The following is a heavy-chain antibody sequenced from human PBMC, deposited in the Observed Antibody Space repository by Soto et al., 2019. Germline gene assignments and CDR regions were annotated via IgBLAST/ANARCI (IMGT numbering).Heavy chain of an antibody. J-gene: IGHJ6*02. CDR2: ISSSSSYI. CDR1: GFTFSSYS. Sequence: SGGSLRLSCAASGFTFSSYSMNWVRQAPGKGLEWVSSISSSSSYIYYADSVKGRFTISRDNAKNSLYLRMNSLRAEDTAVYYCASHDYDFWSGAMDVWGQGTTVTVS. CDR3: ASHDYDFWSGAMDV. V-gene: IGHV3-21*01. D-gene: IGHD3-3*01.